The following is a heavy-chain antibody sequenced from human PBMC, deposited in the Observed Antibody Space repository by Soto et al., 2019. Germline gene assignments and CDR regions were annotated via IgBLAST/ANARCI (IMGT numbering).Heavy chain of an antibody. V-gene: IGHV3-30-3*01. CDR2: ISYDGNNK. CDR1: GFTFSSYI. D-gene: IGHD2-15*01. CDR3: AGGDNYYGMGV. J-gene: IGHJ6*02. Sequence: PGGSLRLSCVASGFTFSSYIMHWVRQAPGKGLEWVAVISYDGNNKDYADSVKGRFTISRDNSKNTLYLQLSSLRAEDTAVYYCAGGDNYYGMGVWGQGTTVTVSS.